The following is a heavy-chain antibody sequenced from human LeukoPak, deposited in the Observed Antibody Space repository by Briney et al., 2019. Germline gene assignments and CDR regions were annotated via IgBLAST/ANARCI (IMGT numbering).Heavy chain of an antibody. J-gene: IGHJ5*02. CDR3: AKSDIIVVSDAKGNWFDP. CDR2: ISWNSDSI. V-gene: IGHV3-9*03. Sequence: GRSLRLSCAASGFTFDDYAMHWVRQAPGKGLEWVSGISWNSDSIGSADSVKGRFTISRDNSKNTLYLQMNNLRTEDMAVYYCAKSDIIVVSDAKGNWFDPWGQGSLVTVSS. CDR1: GFTFDDYA. D-gene: IGHD2-2*01.